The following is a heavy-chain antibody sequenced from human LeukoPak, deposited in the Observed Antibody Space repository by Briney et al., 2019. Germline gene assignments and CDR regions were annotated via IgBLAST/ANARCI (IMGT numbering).Heavy chain of an antibody. CDR3: AKTVRGQAATLVYFDY. CDR1: GFTFSSYA. CDR2: ISGSGGST. D-gene: IGHD2-15*01. J-gene: IGHJ4*02. Sequence: QSGGSLRLSCAASGFTFSSYAMSWVRQAPGKGLEWVSAISGSGGSTYYADSVKGRFTISRDNSKNTLYLQMNSLRAEDTAVYYCAKTVRGQAATLVYFDYWGQGTLVTVSS. V-gene: IGHV3-23*01.